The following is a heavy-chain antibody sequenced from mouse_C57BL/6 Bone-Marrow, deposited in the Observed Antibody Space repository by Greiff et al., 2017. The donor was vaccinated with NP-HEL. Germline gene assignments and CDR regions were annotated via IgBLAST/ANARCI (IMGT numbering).Heavy chain of an antibody. J-gene: IGHJ3*01. V-gene: IGHV1-52*01. CDR3: ARGSGYGSSLFAD. CDR1: GYTFTSYW. Sequence: QVQLQQPGAELVRPGSSVKLSCKASGYTFTSYWMHWVKQRPIQGLEWIGNIDPSDSETHYNQKFKDKATLTVDTSSSTAYMQLSSLTSEDSAVYYCARGSGYGSSLFADWGQGTLVTVSA. CDR2: IDPSDSET. D-gene: IGHD1-1*01.